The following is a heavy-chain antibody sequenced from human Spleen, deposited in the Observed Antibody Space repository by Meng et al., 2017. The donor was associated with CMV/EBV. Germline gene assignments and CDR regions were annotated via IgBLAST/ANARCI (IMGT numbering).Heavy chain of an antibody. V-gene: IGHV3-7*01. J-gene: IGHJ5*02. CDR1: GFTFSSYW. CDR2: IKQDGSEK. D-gene: IGHD3-3*01. CDR3: VRDLPPYYDFWSGYLDL. Sequence: GGSLRLSCAASGFTFSSYWMSWVRQAPGKGLEWVANIKQDGSEKYYVDSVKGRFTISRDNAKNSLYLEMDSLRAGDTAVYYCVRDLPPYYDFWSGYLDLWGQGTLVTVSS.